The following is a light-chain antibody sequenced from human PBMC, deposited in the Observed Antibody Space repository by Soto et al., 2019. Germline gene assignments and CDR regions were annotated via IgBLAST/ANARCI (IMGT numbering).Light chain of an antibody. CDR3: QQFNSYWGFT. J-gene: IGKJ3*01. V-gene: IGKV1-13*02. Sequence: AIQLTQSPSSLSASVGDRVTITCRASQGISSALAWYQQKPGKAPKLLIYDASSLESGVPSRFSGSGSGTDFTLTISSLQPEDFASYYCQQFNSYWGFTFGPGTKVDIK. CDR2: DAS. CDR1: QGISSA.